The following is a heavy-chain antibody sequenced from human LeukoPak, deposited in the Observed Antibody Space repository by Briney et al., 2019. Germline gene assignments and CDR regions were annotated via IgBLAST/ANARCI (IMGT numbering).Heavy chain of an antibody. Sequence: GGSLRLSCAASGFTFSSYSMNWVRQAPGKGLEWVSYISSSSSTIYYADSVKGRFTISRDNAKNSLYLQMNSQRAEDTAVYYCARDPERWLQLAFDIWGQGTMVTVSS. V-gene: IGHV3-48*01. CDR3: ARDPERWLQLAFDI. D-gene: IGHD5-24*01. CDR2: ISSSSSTI. J-gene: IGHJ3*02. CDR1: GFTFSSYS.